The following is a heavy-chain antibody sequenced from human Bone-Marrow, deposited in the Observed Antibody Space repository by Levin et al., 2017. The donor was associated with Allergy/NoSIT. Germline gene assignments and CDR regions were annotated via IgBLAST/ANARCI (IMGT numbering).Heavy chain of an antibody. Sequence: KISCKASGGTFSSYTISWVRQAPGQGLEWMGRIIPILGIANYAQKFQGRVTITADKSTSTAYMELSSLRSEDTAVYYCARNTLGSSSSSGAFDIWGQGTMVTVSS. CDR2: IIPILGIA. D-gene: IGHD6-6*01. V-gene: IGHV1-69*02. CDR1: GGTFSSYT. J-gene: IGHJ3*02. CDR3: ARNTLGSSSSSGAFDI.